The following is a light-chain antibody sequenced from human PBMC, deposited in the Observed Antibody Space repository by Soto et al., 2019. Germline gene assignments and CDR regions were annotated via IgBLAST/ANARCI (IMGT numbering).Light chain of an antibody. CDR3: QQYYSYPLT. J-gene: IGKJ4*01. CDR1: QGISSY. V-gene: IGKV1-8*01. CDR2: AAS. Sequence: AIRMTQSPSSLSASTGDRVTITCRASQGISSYLAWYQQKPGKAPKLLIYAASTLQSGVPSRFSGSGSGTDFTLTISCLQSEDFATDYCQQYYSYPLTFSGGTKVEIK.